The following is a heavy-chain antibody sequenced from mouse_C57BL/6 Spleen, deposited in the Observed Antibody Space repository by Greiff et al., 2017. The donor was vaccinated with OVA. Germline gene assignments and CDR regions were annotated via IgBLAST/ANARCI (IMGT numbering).Heavy chain of an antibody. J-gene: IGHJ4*01. CDR2: ISSGSSTI. D-gene: IGHD2-2*01. Sequence: DVMLVESGGGLVKPGGSLKLSCAASGFTFSDYGMHWVRQAPEKGLEWVAYISSGSSTIYYADTVKGRFTISRDNAKNTLFLQMTSLRSEDTAMYYCARWLPHAMDYWGQGTSVTVSS. CDR1: GFTFSDYG. V-gene: IGHV5-17*01. CDR3: ARWLPHAMDY.